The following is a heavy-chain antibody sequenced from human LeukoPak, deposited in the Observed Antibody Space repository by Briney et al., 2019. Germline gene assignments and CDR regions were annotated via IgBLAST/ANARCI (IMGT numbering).Heavy chain of an antibody. CDR1: GFTFSDYY. J-gene: IGHJ5*01. Sequence: PGGSLRLSCAASGFTFSDYYMSWIRQAPGKGLEWVSYIRGSGSTVYYAASVRGRFTISRDNAKNSLLLQMNSLRVEDTAVYYCARDRGNSDPGDWFDSWGQGTLVTVSS. CDR3: ARDRGNSDPGDWFDS. D-gene: IGHD4-23*01. V-gene: IGHV3-11*01. CDR2: IRGSGSTV.